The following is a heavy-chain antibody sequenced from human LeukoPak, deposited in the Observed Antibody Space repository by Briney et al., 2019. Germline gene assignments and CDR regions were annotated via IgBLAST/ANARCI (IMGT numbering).Heavy chain of an antibody. V-gene: IGHV4-61*01. J-gene: IGHJ4*02. CDR3: ARDRREYCSDTSCYPQNFFDY. CDR2: IYYSGST. Sequence: SETLSLTCTVSGGSVSSGSYYWDCIRQPRGKGLEWIGHIYYSGSTNYDPSLKSRVTISADTSKNQFSLKLSSVIAADTAVYYCARDRREYCSDTSCYPQNFFDYWGQGTLLTVSS. CDR1: GGSVSSGSYY. D-gene: IGHD2-2*01.